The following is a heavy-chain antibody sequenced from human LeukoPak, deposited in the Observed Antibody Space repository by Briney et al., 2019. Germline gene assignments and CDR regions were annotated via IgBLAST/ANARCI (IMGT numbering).Heavy chain of an antibody. CDR1: GGSVSSYY. Sequence: ESLSLACTVAGGSVSSYYWSWVRQPPGKGLEWGGYIYYSGSTNYNPSLKSRVTISVDTSKNQFSLKLSSVTAAETAVYYCARVPALDAYYYMDVWGKGTTVTASS. CDR2: IYYSGST. CDR3: ARVPALDAYYYMDV. D-gene: IGHD2-2*01. J-gene: IGHJ6*03. V-gene: IGHV4-59*02.